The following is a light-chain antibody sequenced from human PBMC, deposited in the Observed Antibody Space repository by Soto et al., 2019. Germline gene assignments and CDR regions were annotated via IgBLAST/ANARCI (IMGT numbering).Light chain of an antibody. Sequence: EIVLTQSPATLSMSPGERATLSCRASQRVSNNLAWYQQQPCQAPRLLIYGASTRATGIPARFSGSGSGTESPLTISSLQSEDSAVYYCQQYNNRSTFGQGTRLEIK. CDR2: GAS. J-gene: IGKJ5*01. V-gene: IGKV3-15*01. CDR1: QRVSNN. CDR3: QQYNNRST.